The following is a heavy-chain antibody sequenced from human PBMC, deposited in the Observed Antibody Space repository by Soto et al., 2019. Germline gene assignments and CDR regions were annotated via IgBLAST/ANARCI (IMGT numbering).Heavy chain of an antibody. J-gene: IGHJ5*02. CDR2: ITNSGGST. CDR1: GFTFSSYA. V-gene: IGHV3-23*01. Sequence: GGSLRLSCAASGFTFSSYAMSWVRQAPGKGLEWISAITNSGGSTYYADSVKGRFTISRDNSKNTLYLQMNSLRAEDTAVYYCARDGYSYGINWFGPWGQGTLVTVSS. D-gene: IGHD5-18*01. CDR3: ARDGYSYGINWFGP.